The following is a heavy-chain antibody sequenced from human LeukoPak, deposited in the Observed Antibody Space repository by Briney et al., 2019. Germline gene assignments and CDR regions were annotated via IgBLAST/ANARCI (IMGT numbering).Heavy chain of an antibody. CDR3: ARLKGGVTIYDI. J-gene: IGHJ3*02. V-gene: IGHV3-7*04. Sequence: GGSLRLSCAASGFTSSSHWMSWVRQAPGKGLEWVASIKPDGSDARYVDSVRGRFTISRDNAKSSVDLEMNSLRVEDTAVFYCARLKGGVTIYDIWGQGTMVTVSS. CDR1: GFTSSSHW. CDR2: IKPDGSDA. D-gene: IGHD5-24*01.